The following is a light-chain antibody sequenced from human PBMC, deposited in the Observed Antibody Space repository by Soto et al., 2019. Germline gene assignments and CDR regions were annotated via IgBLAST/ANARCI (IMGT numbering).Light chain of an antibody. Sequence: DIPMTQSPSTLSASVGDRVTITCRASQGIGTWLAWYQQKPGKAPNLLIYDASSLESGVPSRFSGSGSAAEFTLTISSLQPDDFATYYCQQYNSYSGTFGQGTKLEIK. CDR2: DAS. CDR3: QQYNSYSGT. CDR1: QGIGTW. J-gene: IGKJ2*01. V-gene: IGKV1-5*01.